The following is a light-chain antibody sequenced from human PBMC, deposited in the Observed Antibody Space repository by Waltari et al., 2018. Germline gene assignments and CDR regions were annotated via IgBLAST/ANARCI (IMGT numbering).Light chain of an antibody. CDR3: CSYAGSAISM. CDR1: TSDLGNYNL. Sequence: QSALTPTAPVSGSPGQAITTSCTGTTSDLGNYNLVSWYQQHPVKAPTLIIYDVNKRPSGVSNRFSGSKSGNTAFLTISGLQSADEADYYCCSYAGSAISMFGGGTKVTVL. CDR2: DVN. V-gene: IGLV2-23*02. J-gene: IGLJ3*02.